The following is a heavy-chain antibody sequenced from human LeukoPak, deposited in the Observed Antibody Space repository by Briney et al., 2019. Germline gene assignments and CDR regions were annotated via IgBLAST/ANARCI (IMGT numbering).Heavy chain of an antibody. J-gene: IGHJ5*02. CDR3: AKGGLAAAGIDR. Sequence: GGCPRLSSGASGFTFSNYAMHGVRQAPRGGLDWGSIIWYHGGTKNYADPVRGRSTISKDQSKNMVFLQITRLRVGARPLYYCAKGGLAAAGIDRWGQGVLVTVSS. V-gene: IGHV3-33*03. D-gene: IGHD6-13*01. CDR2: IWYHGGTK. CDR1: GFTFSNYA.